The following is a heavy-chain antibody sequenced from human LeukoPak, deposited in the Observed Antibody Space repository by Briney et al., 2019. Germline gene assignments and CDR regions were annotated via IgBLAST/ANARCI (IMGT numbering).Heavy chain of an antibody. CDR1: GGSISSYY. J-gene: IGHJ4*02. CDR2: IYYSGST. D-gene: IGHD4-23*01. CDR3: ARDRSFGGNSLDY. V-gene: IGHV4-59*12. Sequence: SETLSLTCTVSGGSISSYYWSWIRQPPGKGLEWIGYIYYSGSTNYNPSLKSRVIISIDKSKNHFSLRLTSVTAADTAVYYCARDRSFGGNSLDYWGQGTLVTVSS.